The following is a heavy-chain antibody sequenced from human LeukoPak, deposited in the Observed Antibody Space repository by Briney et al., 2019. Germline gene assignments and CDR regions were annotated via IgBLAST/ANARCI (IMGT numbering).Heavy chain of an antibody. Sequence: GVSLRLSCAASGFTFSSYGMHWVRQAPGKGLEWVAVISYDGSNKYYADSVKGRFTISRDNSKNTLYLQMNSLRAEDTAVYYCAKDSQYSSGWFPGYFDYWGQGTLVTVSS. J-gene: IGHJ4*02. CDR2: ISYDGSNK. CDR3: AKDSQYSSGWFPGYFDY. D-gene: IGHD6-19*01. CDR1: GFTFSSYG. V-gene: IGHV3-30*18.